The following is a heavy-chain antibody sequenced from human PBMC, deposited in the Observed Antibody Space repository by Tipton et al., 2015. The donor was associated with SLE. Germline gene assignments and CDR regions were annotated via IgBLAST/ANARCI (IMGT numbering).Heavy chain of an antibody. CDR2: IYYNGST. CDR3: AKALCWYYGSGSSPAPGCYMDV. CDR1: GGSISSHY. D-gene: IGHD3-10*01. V-gene: IGHV4-59*11. Sequence: TLSLTCTVSGGSISSHYWSWIRQPPGKGLEWIGYIYYNGSTNYNPSLKSRVTISVDTSKNQFSLKLSSVTAADTAVYYCAKALCWYYGSGSSPAPGCYMDVWGKGTTVTVSS. J-gene: IGHJ6*03.